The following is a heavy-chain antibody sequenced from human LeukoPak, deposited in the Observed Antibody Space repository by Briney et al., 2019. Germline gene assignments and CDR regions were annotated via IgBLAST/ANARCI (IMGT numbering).Heavy chain of an antibody. CDR3: ARDRPAAAGTEVAFDI. CDR1: GYTFTGYY. J-gene: IGHJ3*02. Sequence: ASVKVSCKASGYTFTGYYMHRVRQAPGQGLEWMGWINPNSGGTNYAQKFQGRVTMTRDTSISTAYMELSRLRSDDTAVYYCARDRPAAAGTEVAFDIWGQGTMVTVSS. V-gene: IGHV1-2*02. CDR2: INPNSGGT. D-gene: IGHD6-13*01.